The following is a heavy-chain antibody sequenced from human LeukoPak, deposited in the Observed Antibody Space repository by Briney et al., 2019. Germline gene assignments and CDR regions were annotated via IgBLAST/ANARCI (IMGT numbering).Heavy chain of an antibody. Sequence: ASVKVSCKASGYTFINYGISWVRQAPGQGLEWMGWISAYSGNTDYAQKFQGRVTMTTDTSTSTVYMELRSLRSDDTAVYYCARGDSGWYPDYWGQGTLVTVSS. CDR3: ARGDSGWYPDY. D-gene: IGHD6-19*01. CDR2: ISAYSGNT. V-gene: IGHV1-18*01. CDR1: GYTFINYG. J-gene: IGHJ4*02.